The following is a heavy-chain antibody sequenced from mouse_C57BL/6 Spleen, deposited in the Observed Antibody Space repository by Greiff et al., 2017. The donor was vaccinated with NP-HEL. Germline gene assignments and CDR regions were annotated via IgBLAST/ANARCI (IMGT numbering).Heavy chain of an antibody. D-gene: IGHD2-5*01. CDR3: ARLGSNYGIYYAMGG. J-gene: IGHJ4*01. V-gene: IGHV1-55*01. CDR2: IYPGSGST. CDR1: GYTFTSYW. Sequence: VQLQQSGAELVKPGASVKMSCKASGYTFTSYWITWVKQRPGQGLEWIGDIYPGSGSTNYNEKFKSKATLTVDTSSSTAYMQLSSLTSEDSAVYYCARLGSNYGIYYAMGGWGKGTSVTVAS.